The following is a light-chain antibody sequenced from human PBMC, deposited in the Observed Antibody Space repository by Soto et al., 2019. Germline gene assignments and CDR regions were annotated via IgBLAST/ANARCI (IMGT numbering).Light chain of an antibody. V-gene: IGKV1-9*01. CDR2: GAS. Sequence: IQLTQSPSSLSASVGDRVTITCRASPAIASFLAWYQQKPGTAPKLLIYGASTLQSGVPSRFSGSRSGTDYTLTIASLHPEDFATYYCQQLNGSPWTFGQGTKVESK. J-gene: IGKJ1*01. CDR3: QQLNGSPWT. CDR1: PAIASF.